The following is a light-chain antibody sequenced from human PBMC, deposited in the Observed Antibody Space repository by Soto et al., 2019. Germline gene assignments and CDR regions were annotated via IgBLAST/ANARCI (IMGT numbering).Light chain of an antibody. V-gene: IGKV3D-15*01. J-gene: IGKJ5*01. Sequence: EIVMTQSPATLSVSPGERATLSCRASQNIGNALAWYQQKPGQAPRLLIYDASIRATDFPARFSGSGSGTDYTLTISSLQSEDFAVYYCQQYVIWPITFGQGTRLEIK. CDR2: DAS. CDR3: QQYVIWPIT. CDR1: QNIGNA.